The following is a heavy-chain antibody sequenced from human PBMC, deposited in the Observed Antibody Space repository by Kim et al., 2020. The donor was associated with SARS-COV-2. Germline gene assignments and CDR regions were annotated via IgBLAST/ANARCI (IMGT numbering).Heavy chain of an antibody. J-gene: IGHJ6*02. CDR2: ISAYNGNT. CDR3: ARVKVNYDFWRDYGMDV. CDR1: GYTFTSYG. D-gene: IGHD3-3*01. Sequence: ASVKVSCKASGYTFTSYGISWVRQAPGQGLEWMGWISAYNGNTNYAQKLQGRVTMTTDTSTSTAYMELRSLRSDDTAVYYCARVKVNYDFWRDYGMDVWGQGTTVTVSS. V-gene: IGHV1-18*01.